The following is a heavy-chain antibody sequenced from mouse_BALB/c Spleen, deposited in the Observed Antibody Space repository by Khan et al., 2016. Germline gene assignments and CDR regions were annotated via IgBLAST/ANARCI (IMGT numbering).Heavy chain of an antibody. CDR2: ISDGGSYT. D-gene: IGHD2-4*01. CDR3: AREGLRRGFAY. Sequence: EVELVESGGGLVKPGGSLKLSCAASGFTFSDYYMYWVRQTPEKRLEWVATISDGGSYTYYPDSVKGRFTIPRDHAKNNLYLQMSSLKSEDTAMYYCAREGLRRGFAYWGQGTLVTVSA. J-gene: IGHJ3*01. CDR1: GFTFSDYY. V-gene: IGHV5-4*02.